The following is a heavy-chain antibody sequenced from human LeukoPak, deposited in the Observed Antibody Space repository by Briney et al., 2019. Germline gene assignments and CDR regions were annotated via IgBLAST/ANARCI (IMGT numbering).Heavy chain of an antibody. V-gene: IGHV3-30-3*01. CDR3: ARDFGTSVIPVAGWYFDL. CDR1: GFTFSSFA. Sequence: GGSLRLSCAASGFTFSSFAMHWVRQAPGKGLEWVAVISYDGSNKYYADSLKGRFTISRDNSKSTLYLQMHSLRAEDTAVYYCARDFGTSVIPVAGWYFDLWGRGTLVTVSS. J-gene: IGHJ2*01. D-gene: IGHD6-19*01. CDR2: ISYDGSNK.